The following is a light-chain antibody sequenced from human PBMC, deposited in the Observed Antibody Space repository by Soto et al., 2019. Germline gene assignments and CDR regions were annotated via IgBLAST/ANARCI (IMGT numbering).Light chain of an antibody. J-gene: IGLJ2*01. V-gene: IGLV2-14*01. CDR3: SSYTITSTLVV. CDR1: SSDVGGYNY. CDR2: EVS. Sequence: QSALTQPASVSGSPGQSSTISCTGTSSDVGGYNYVSWYQQHPGKAPKLMIYEVSNRPSGVSSRFSCSKSGNTASLTISGLQSEDEDDYYCSSYTITSTLVVVGGGTKLTVL.